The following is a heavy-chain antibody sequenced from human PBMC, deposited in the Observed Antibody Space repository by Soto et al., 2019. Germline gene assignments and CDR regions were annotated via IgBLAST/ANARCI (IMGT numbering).Heavy chain of an antibody. D-gene: IGHD2-15*01. CDR3: ARDSRRNIVVVVAATPGLGWFDP. CDR2: IIPILGIA. CDR1: GGTFSSYT. Sequence: SVKVSCKASGGTFSSYTISWVRQAPGQGLEWMGRIIPILGIANYAQKFQGRVTITADKSTSTAYMELSSLRSEDTAVYYCARDSRRNIVVVVAATPGLGWFDPWGQGTLVTVSS. V-gene: IGHV1-69*04. J-gene: IGHJ5*02.